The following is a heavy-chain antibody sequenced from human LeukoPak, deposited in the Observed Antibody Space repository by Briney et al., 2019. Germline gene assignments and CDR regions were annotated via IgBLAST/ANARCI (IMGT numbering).Heavy chain of an antibody. D-gene: IGHD6-13*01. V-gene: IGHV1-2*04. J-gene: IGHJ6*04. Sequence: ASVKVSCKASGYTVTGYYMHWVRQAPGQGLEWMGWINLNSGGTNYAQKFQGWVTMTRDTSISTAYMELSRLRSDDTAVYYCARSRIAAPGYYYYGMDVWGKGTTVTVSS. CDR3: ARSRIAAPGYYYYGMDV. CDR2: INLNSGGT. CDR1: GYTVTGYY.